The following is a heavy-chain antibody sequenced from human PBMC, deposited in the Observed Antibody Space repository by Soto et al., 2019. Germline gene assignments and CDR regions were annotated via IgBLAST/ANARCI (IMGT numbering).Heavy chain of an antibody. J-gene: IGHJ3*02. Sequence: PGGSLRLSCAALGLTISGKKYMSWVRQAPGRGLEWVSGLYDVDGTYYADSVKGRFTISSDTSKTIVFLQMTSLGPDDTAVYYCATWLLREHAYDIWGLGTTVTVSS. D-gene: IGHD1-26*01. CDR3: ATWLLREHAYDI. CDR1: GLTISGKKY. CDR2: LYDVDGT. V-gene: IGHV3-53*01.